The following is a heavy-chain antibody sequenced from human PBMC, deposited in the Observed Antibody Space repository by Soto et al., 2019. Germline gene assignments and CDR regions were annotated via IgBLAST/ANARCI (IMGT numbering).Heavy chain of an antibody. CDR1: GFTFSDFY. D-gene: IGHD3-22*01. CDR2: ISAGGGSAV. V-gene: IGHV3-11*01. CDR3: ARVQHYYDSSGYEYYGLDV. J-gene: IGHJ6*02. Sequence: QVQLVESGGGLVKPGGSLRLSCTASGFTFSDFYMSWIRQAPGKGLEWVSYISAGGGSAVEYADSVKGRFTISRDNAKNSLYLQMHSLRAEDTAVYYCARVQHYYDSSGYEYYGLDVWGQGTTVTVSS.